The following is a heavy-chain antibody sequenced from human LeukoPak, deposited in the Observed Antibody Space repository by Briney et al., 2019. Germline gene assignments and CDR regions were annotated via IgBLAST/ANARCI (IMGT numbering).Heavy chain of an antibody. CDR2: IYHSGST. J-gene: IGHJ3*02. D-gene: IGHD4-17*01. Sequence: PSETLSLTCAVSGGSISSSNWWSWVRQPPGKGLEWIGEIYHSGSTNYNPSLKSRVTISVDKSKNQFSLKLSSVTAADTAVYFCAGDYGDYEGASDIWGQGTMVTVSS. V-gene: IGHV4-4*02. CDR3: AGDYGDYEGASDI. CDR1: GGSISSSNW.